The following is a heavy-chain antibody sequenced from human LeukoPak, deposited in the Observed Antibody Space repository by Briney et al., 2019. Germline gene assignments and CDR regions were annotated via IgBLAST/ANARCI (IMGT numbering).Heavy chain of an antibody. V-gene: IGHV3-23*01. CDR3: AKGRGVHPPAGRNFDP. D-gene: IGHD1-26*01. CDR2: ISVSGDSI. Sequence: GGSLRLSCAASGFSFSTDPMSWVRQAPGKGLEWVSIISVSGDSIYYADSVKGRFTISRDNSKNTLYLQMISLRAEDTAVYYCAKGRGVHPPAGRNFDPWGQGTLVTVSS. CDR1: GFSFSTDP. J-gene: IGHJ5*02.